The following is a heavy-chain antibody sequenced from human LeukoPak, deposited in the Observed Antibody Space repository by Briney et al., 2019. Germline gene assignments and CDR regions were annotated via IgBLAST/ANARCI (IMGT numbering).Heavy chain of an antibody. D-gene: IGHD6-19*01. V-gene: IGHV4-34*01. J-gene: IGHJ4*02. CDR2: INHSGST. CDR3: ARFVASGWYYFDY. CDR1: GGSFSGYY. Sequence: SETLSLTCAVYGGSFSGYYWSWIRQPPGKGLEWIGEINHSGSTNYNPSLKSRVTISVDTSKNQFSLKLSSVTAADTAVYYCARFVASGWYYFDYWGQGTLVTVSS.